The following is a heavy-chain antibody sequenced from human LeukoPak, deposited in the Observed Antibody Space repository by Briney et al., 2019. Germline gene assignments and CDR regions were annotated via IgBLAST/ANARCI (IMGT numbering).Heavy chain of an antibody. D-gene: IGHD6-13*01. V-gene: IGHV4-59*08. CDR3: ARQGPLAAAGQFDY. CDR2: IYYSGST. J-gene: IGHJ4*02. CDR1: GGSISSYY. Sequence: SETLSLTCTVSGGSISSYYWSWIRQPPGKGLEWIGYIYYSGSTNYNPSLKSRVTISVDTSKNQFSLKLSSVTAADTAVYYCARQGPLAAAGQFDYWGQGTLVTVSS.